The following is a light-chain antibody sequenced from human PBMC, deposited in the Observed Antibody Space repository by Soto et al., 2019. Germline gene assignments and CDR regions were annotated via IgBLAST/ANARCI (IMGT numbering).Light chain of an antibody. J-gene: IGKJ4*01. CDR3: QQSGSSPLT. CDR2: GAS. CDR1: QSVSSSY. Sequence: IGLSKSPGTLSLSPGERATLSCRASQSVSSSYLAWYQPTHGQAPRLLIYGASSRDTGIPDRFSGRGSWTDCTLTISRLEAEDVAVDYSQQSGSSPLTFGGGTKVDIK. V-gene: IGKV3-20*01.